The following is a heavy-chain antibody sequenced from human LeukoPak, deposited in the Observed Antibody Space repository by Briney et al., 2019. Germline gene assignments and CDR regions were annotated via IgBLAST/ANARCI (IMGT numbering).Heavy chain of an antibody. V-gene: IGHV4-38-2*02. J-gene: IGHJ4*02. Sequence: SETLSLTCTDSGYSISSGYYWGWIRQPPGKGLEWIGSIYHSGSTYYNPSLKSRVTISVDTSKNQFSLKLRSVTAADTAVYYCATPPSSWDGRFDYWGQGTLVTVSS. CDR1: GYSISSGYY. D-gene: IGHD6-13*01. CDR2: IYHSGST. CDR3: ATPPSSWDGRFDY.